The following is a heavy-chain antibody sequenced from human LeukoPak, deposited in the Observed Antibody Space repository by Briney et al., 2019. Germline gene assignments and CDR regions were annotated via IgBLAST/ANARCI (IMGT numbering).Heavy chain of an antibody. J-gene: IGHJ4*02. Sequence: PGGSLRLSCAASGFTFSNHWIDWVRHPPRKGVEWVDKIKTDGSEMHYVDSVKGRFNISRDNDMNSLYLKMNSLRAEDTAVYYCAREKSWSRDYWGQGTPVTVSS. V-gene: IGHV3-7*01. CDR3: AREKSWSRDY. D-gene: IGHD2-8*01. CDR1: GFTFSNHW. CDR2: IKTDGSEM.